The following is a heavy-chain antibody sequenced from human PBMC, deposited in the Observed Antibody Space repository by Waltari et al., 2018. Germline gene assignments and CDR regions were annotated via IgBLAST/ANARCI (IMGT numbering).Heavy chain of an antibody. CDR2: ISGSGGST. V-gene: IGHV3-23*01. CDR1: GFTFSSYA. CDR3: ARDREQQLILDY. Sequence: EVQLLESGGGLVQPGGSLRLSCAASGFTFSSYAMSWVRQAPGKGLEWVSAISGSGGSTYYADSVKGRFTISRDNAKNSLYLQMNSLRAEDTAVYYCARDREQQLILDYWGQGTLVTVSS. D-gene: IGHD6-13*01. J-gene: IGHJ4*02.